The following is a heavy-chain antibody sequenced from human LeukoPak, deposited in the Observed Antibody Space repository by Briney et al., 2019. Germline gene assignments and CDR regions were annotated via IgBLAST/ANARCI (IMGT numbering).Heavy chain of an antibody. V-gene: IGHV1-69*01. D-gene: IGHD5-18*01. CDR1: GGPFSSYA. Sequence: VKVSCQASGGPFSSYAISWVRPAPGQGLEWMGGIIPIFGTANYAQKFQGRVTITADESTSTAYMELSSLRSEDTAVYYCASNRYSYGAYYFDYWGQGTLVTVSS. CDR2: IIPIFGTA. J-gene: IGHJ4*02. CDR3: ASNRYSYGAYYFDY.